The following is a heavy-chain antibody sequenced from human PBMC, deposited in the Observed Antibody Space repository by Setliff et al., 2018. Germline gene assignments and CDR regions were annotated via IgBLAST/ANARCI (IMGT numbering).Heavy chain of an antibody. D-gene: IGHD3-22*01. J-gene: IGHJ6*03. CDR2: TIPIFGTT. CDR1: GGTFRSYG. Sequence: ASVKVSCKASGGTFRSYGISWVRQAPGQGLEWMGGTIPIFGTTDYAQKFQGRVTIITDESTSTAFMQLSSLRSEDTAVYYCVREGVDSRSSTDYRYYMDVWGKGTTVTVSS. CDR3: VREGVDSRSSTDYRYYMDV. V-gene: IGHV1-69*05.